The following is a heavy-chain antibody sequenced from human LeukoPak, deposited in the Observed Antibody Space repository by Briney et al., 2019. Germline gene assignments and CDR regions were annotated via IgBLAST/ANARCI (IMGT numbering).Heavy chain of an antibody. CDR2: IIPILGIA. CDR3: ARDRPYYYGSGSYPPLGY. D-gene: IGHD3-10*01. V-gene: IGHV1-69*04. Sequence: ASVKVSCKASGGTFSSYAISWVRQAPGQGLEWMGRIIPILGIANYAQKFQGRVTITRDTSASTAYMELSSLRSEDTAVYYCARDRPYYYGSGSYPPLGYWGQGTLVTVSS. J-gene: IGHJ4*02. CDR1: GGTFSSYA.